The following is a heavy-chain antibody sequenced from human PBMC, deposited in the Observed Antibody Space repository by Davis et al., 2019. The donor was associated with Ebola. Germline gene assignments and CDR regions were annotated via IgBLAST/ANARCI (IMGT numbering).Heavy chain of an antibody. Sequence: PGGSLRLSCAASGFTFSSYAMHWVRQAPGKGLERVAVISYDGSNKYYADSVKGRFTISRDNSKNTLYLQMNSLRAEDTAVYYCARGQAPGIQLWTYYYYYGMDVWGQGTTVTVSS. V-gene: IGHV3-30-3*01. D-gene: IGHD5-18*01. CDR1: GFTFSSYA. CDR2: ISYDGSNK. CDR3: ARGQAPGIQLWTYYYYYGMDV. J-gene: IGHJ6*02.